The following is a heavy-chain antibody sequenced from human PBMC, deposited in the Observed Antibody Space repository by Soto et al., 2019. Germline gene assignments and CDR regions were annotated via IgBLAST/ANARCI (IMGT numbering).Heavy chain of an antibody. Sequence: SETLSLTCTVSGGSISSTNYYWGWICQPPGKGLEWIGTISYSGSTHYNPSLKSRVTISVDTSKNQFSLNLSSVTAADTAVYYCVRQGLHWSPGFDYWGQGTLVTVSS. J-gene: IGHJ4*02. CDR3: VRQGLHWSPGFDY. V-gene: IGHV4-39*01. D-gene: IGHD2-8*02. CDR2: ISYSGST. CDR1: GGSISSTNYY.